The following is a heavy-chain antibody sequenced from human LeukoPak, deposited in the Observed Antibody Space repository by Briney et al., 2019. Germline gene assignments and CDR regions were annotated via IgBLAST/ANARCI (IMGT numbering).Heavy chain of an antibody. J-gene: IGHJ4*02. V-gene: IGHV4-34*01. CDR2: INHSGST. CDR1: GGSFSGYY. Sequence: SETLSLTCAVYGGSFSGYYWSWIRQPPGKGLEWIGEINHSGSTNYNPSLKSRVTISVDTSKNQFSLKLSSVTAADTAVYYCARAVWFGELSYFDYWGQGTLVTVSS. CDR3: ARAVWFGELSYFDY. D-gene: IGHD3-10*01.